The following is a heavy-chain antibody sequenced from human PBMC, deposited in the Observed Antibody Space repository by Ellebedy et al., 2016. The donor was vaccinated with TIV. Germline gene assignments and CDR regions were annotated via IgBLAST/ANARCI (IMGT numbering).Heavy chain of an antibody. CDR3: AKVASGWYDDY. D-gene: IGHD6-19*01. J-gene: IGHJ4*02. V-gene: IGHV3-23*01. CDR1: GFTFSSYG. CDR2: ISERGGT. Sequence: GESLKISXAASGFTFSSYGMTWVRQAPGKGLEWVSAISERGGTYYADSVKGRFTISRDNSKNTLYLQMNSLRAEDTAVYYCAKVASGWYDDYWGQGTLVTVSS.